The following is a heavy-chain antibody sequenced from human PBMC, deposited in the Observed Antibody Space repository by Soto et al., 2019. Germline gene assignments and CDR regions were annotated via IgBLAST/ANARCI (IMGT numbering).Heavy chain of an antibody. J-gene: IGHJ4*02. CDR2: ISAYNGHT. D-gene: IGHD4-17*01. Sequence: QVQLVQSGAEVKKPGASVKVSCKASGYTFSSDGISWVRQAPGQGLEWMGWISAYNGHTNYAQKLXGXVXMXXDTSTSTAYMELRSLRSDDTAVYYCARDIYGDPGYWGQGTLVTVSS. CDR1: GYTFSSDG. V-gene: IGHV1-18*01. CDR3: ARDIYGDPGY.